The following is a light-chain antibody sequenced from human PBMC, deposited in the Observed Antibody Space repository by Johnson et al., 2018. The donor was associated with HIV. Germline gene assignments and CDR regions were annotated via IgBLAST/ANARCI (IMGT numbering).Light chain of an antibody. CDR2: DNN. CDR1: SSYIGNNY. V-gene: IGLV1-51*01. J-gene: IGLJ1*01. Sequence: QSVLTQPPSVSAAPGQKVTISCSGSSSYIGNNYVSWYQQLPGTAPKLLIYDNNKRPSGIPDRFSGSKSGTSATLGITGLQTGDEADYYCETWDSSLSGVFGTGTKVTVL. CDR3: ETWDSSLSGV.